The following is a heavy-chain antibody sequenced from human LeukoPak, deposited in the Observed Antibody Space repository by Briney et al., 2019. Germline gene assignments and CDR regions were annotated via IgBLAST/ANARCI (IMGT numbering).Heavy chain of an antibody. CDR3: ARDRTGMVRGAFDY. Sequence: GASVKVSCKASGYTFTSYAVHWVRQAPGQRLEWMGWINAGNGNTKYSQKFQGRVTITRDTSASTAYMELSSLRSEDTAVYYCARDRTGMVRGAFDYWGQGTLVTVSS. CDR2: INAGNGNT. V-gene: IGHV1-3*01. CDR1: GYTFTSYA. D-gene: IGHD3-10*01. J-gene: IGHJ4*02.